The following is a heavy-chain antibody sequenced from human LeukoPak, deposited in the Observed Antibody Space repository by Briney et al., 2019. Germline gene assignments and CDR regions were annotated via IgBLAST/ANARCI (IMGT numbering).Heavy chain of an antibody. CDR3: AGGRGYSYGPKEP. CDR2: INPNSGGT. CDR1: GYTFTGYY. J-gene: IGHJ5*02. Sequence: ASVKVSCKASGYTFTGYYMHWVRQAPGQGLEWMGRINPNSGGTNYAQKFQGRVTMTRDTSISTAYMELSRLRSDDTAVYYCAGGRGYSYGPKEPWGQGTLVTVSS. D-gene: IGHD5-18*01. V-gene: IGHV1-2*06.